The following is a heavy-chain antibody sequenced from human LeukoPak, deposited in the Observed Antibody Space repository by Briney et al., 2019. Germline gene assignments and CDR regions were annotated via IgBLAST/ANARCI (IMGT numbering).Heavy chain of an antibody. Sequence: SETLSLTCTVSGGSISSYYWSWIRQPAGKGLEWIGRIYTSGSTNYNPSLKSRVTMSVDTSKNQFSLKLSSVTAADTAVYYCARTTPHYYGSGSYYDYWGQGTLVTVSS. V-gene: IGHV4-4*07. CDR3: ARTTPHYYGSGSYYDY. CDR2: IYTSGST. CDR1: GGSISSYY. D-gene: IGHD3-10*01. J-gene: IGHJ4*02.